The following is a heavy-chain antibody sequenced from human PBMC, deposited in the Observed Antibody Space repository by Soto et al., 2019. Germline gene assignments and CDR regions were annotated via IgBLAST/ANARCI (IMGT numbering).Heavy chain of an antibody. D-gene: IGHD3-10*01. V-gene: IGHV3-33*03. J-gene: IGHJ4*02. Sequence: QVQLVESGGGVVQPGTSLRLSCAASGLTFSRHGMHWVRQGPGKGLEWVALIRYDGSEKYYADSVKGRFSISKDNTKNTFYRKMRPRRAEEPAVYYVAVGDGHSNALDYWGQGPLVTVSS. CDR3: AVGDGHSNALDY. CDR2: IRYDGSEK. CDR1: GLTFSRHG.